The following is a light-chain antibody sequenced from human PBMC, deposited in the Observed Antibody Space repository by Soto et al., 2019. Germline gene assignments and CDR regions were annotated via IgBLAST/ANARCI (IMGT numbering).Light chain of an antibody. CDR2: AAS. CDR1: QSVNSNY. J-gene: IGKJ1*01. V-gene: IGKV3-20*01. CDR3: QHYNSYSEA. Sequence: IVLTQSPGTLSLSPGERATLSCRASQSVNSNYLAWYQQKPGQAPRLLIYAASARATGIPSRFSGSGSGTEFTLTISSLQPDDFATYYCQHYNSYSEAFGQGTKVDIK.